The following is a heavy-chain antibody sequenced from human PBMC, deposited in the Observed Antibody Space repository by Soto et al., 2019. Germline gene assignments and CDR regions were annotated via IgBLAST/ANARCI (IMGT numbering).Heavy chain of an antibody. CDR1: GGSISSGGYY. Sequence: LSLTCTVSGGSISSGGYYWSWIRQHPGKGLEWIGYIYYSGGTYYNPSLRGRVTISIEMSKNQFSLNLSSVTAADTAVYYCARGGIVVIPDSWGQGTLVTVSS. V-gene: IGHV4-31*03. D-gene: IGHD3-22*01. CDR3: ARGGIVVIPDS. J-gene: IGHJ5*01. CDR2: IYYSGGT.